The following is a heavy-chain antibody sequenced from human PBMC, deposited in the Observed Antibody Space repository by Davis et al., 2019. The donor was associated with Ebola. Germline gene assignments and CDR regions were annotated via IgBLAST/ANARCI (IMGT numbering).Heavy chain of an antibody. J-gene: IGHJ4*02. Sequence: PSETLSLTCTVSGGSISSGDYYWSWIRQPPGKGLEWIGYIYYSGSTYYNPSLKSRVTISVDTSKNQFSLKLSSVTAADTAVYYCARSDWGSFRWDYWGQGTLVTVSS. CDR1: GGSISSGDYY. CDR3: ARSDWGSFRWDY. CDR2: IYYSGST. V-gene: IGHV4-30-4*08. D-gene: IGHD7-27*01.